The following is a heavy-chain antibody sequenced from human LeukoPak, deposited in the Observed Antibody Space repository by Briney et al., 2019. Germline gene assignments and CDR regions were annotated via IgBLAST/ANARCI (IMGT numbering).Heavy chain of an antibody. D-gene: IGHD6-19*01. J-gene: IGHJ4*02. Sequence: SETLSLTCTVSGGSISRYFWSWIRQSPGKGLEWIGYVFYSGSTNYNPSLKSRVTISVDTSKNQFSLRLTSVTAADTAVYYCATHYITSGWYYFDYWGQGTLVTVSS. CDR2: VFYSGST. CDR3: ATHYITSGWYYFDY. CDR1: GGSISRYF. V-gene: IGHV4-59*01.